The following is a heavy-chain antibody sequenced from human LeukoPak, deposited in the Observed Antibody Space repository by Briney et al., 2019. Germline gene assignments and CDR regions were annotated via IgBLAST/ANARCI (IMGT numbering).Heavy chain of an antibody. D-gene: IGHD6-19*01. CDR2: ISGSGGST. CDR1: GFIFTNYA. Sequence: GGSLRLSCAASGFIFTNYAMYWVRQAPGKGLEWVSAISGSGGSTYYADSVKGRFTISRDNSKNTLYLQMNSLRAEDTAVYYCAKDRQWLAQRDAFDIWGQGTMVTVSS. CDR3: AKDRQWLAQRDAFDI. J-gene: IGHJ3*02. V-gene: IGHV3-23*01.